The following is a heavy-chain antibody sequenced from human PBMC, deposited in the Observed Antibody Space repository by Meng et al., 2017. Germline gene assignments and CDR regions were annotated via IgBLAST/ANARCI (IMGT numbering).Heavy chain of an antibody. CDR2: ISHDGSNK. V-gene: IGHV3-30*04. CDR1: GFTFSSYA. D-gene: IGHD3-22*01. Sequence: GGSLRLSCAASGFTFSSYAMHWVRQAPGKGLEWVAVISHDGSNKYYADSVKGRFTISRDNSKNTLYLQMNSLRAEDTAVYYCARDATYDSSGYYFDYWGQGTLVTVSS. J-gene: IGHJ4*02. CDR3: ARDATYDSSGYYFDY.